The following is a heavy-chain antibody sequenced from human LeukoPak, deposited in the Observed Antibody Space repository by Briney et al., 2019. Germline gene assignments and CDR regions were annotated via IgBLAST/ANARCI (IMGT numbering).Heavy chain of an antibody. D-gene: IGHD6-19*01. CDR1: GYTFTGHY. CDR2: ISPNSGGT. Sequence: ASVKVSCKASGYTFTGHYMHWVRQAPGQGLEWMGWISPNSGGTNYAQKFQGWVTMTRDTSISTAYMELSRLRSDDTAVYYCARSGWYGYYGMDVWGQGTTVTVSS. CDR3: ARSGWYGYYGMDV. J-gene: IGHJ6*02. V-gene: IGHV1-2*04.